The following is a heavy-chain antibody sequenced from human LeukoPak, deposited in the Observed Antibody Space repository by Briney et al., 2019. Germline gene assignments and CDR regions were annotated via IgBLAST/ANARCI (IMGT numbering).Heavy chain of an antibody. CDR3: ARAKDEYYYYGMDV. Sequence: SETLSLTCTVSGGSISSYYWSWIRQPPGKGLEWIGYIYYSGSTNYNPSLKSRVTISVDTSKNQFSLKLSSVTAADTAVYYCARAKDEYYYYGMDVWGQGTTVTVSS. CDR1: GGSISSYY. J-gene: IGHJ6*02. D-gene: IGHD2-15*01. CDR2: IYYSGST. V-gene: IGHV4-59*01.